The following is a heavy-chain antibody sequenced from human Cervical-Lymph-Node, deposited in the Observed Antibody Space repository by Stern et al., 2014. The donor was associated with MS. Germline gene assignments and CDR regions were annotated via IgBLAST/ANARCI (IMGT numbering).Heavy chain of an antibody. CDR3: ARSPRTFGGVAFTFDI. D-gene: IGHD3-16*01. CDR2: VIPIFDRA. J-gene: IGHJ3*02. V-gene: IGHV1-69*01. Sequence: VQLVQSGAEVKKSGSSVKVPCKASGGSFSSYPITWVRQAPGQGLEWTGGVIPIFDRANYAQKFQGRVTITADEATTTAYMELSSLRSDDTAVYYCARSPRTFGGVAFTFDIWGQGTMVTVSS. CDR1: GGSFSSYP.